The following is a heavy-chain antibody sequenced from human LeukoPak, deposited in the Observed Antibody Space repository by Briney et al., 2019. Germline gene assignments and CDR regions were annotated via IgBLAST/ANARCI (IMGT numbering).Heavy chain of an antibody. CDR1: GFTFDGYA. J-gene: IGHJ4*02. V-gene: IGHV3-9*01. Sequence: GRSLRLSCAASGFTFDGYAMHWVRQAPGKGLEWVSGISWNSGSIGYADSVKGRFTISGDNAKNSLYLQMNSLRAEDTALYYCAKVGTRLGYFDYWGQGTLVTVSS. D-gene: IGHD7-27*01. CDR2: ISWNSGSI. CDR3: AKVGTRLGYFDY.